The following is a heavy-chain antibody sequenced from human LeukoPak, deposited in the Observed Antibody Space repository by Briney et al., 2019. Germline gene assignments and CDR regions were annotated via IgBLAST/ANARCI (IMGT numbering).Heavy chain of an antibody. CDR3: ARSTVTTGYFDY. D-gene: IGHD4-11*01. CDR1: GGTFSSYA. Sequence: SVKVSCKASGGTFSSYAISWVRQAPGQGLEWMGGIIPIFGTANYAQKFQGRVTITADESTSTAYMELSSLRSEDTAVYYCARSTVTTGYFDYWGQGTLVTVSS. J-gene: IGHJ4*02. CDR2: IIPIFGTA. V-gene: IGHV1-69*01.